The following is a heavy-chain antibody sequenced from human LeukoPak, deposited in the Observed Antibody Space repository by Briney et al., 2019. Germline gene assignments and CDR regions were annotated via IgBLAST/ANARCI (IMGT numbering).Heavy chain of an antibody. J-gene: IGHJ5*02. CDR2: IYWDDDK. Sequence: ESGPTLVKPTQTLTLTCTFSGFSLSTSGVGVGWIRQPPGKALEWLALIYWDDDKRYRPSLKSRLTITKDTSKNQVVLTMTNMDPVDTATYYCAHLNLDYYDSSGYYPSWFDPWGQGTLVTVSS. V-gene: IGHV2-5*02. CDR3: AHLNLDYYDSSGYYPSWFDP. CDR1: GFSLSTSGVG. D-gene: IGHD3-22*01.